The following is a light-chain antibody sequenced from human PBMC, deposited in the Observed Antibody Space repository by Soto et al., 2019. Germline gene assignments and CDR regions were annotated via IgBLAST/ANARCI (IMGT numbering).Light chain of an antibody. J-gene: IGLJ1*01. CDR3: SSYTSSNTCV. V-gene: IGLV2-14*01. CDR1: SSDVGDYNY. Sequence: QSALTQPASVSGSPGQSITISCTGTSSDVGDYNYVSWYQQHPGKAPKLMIYDVSNRTSGVSNRFSGSKSGNTASLTISGLQAEDEADYYCSSYTSSNTCVFGTGTKLTVL. CDR2: DVS.